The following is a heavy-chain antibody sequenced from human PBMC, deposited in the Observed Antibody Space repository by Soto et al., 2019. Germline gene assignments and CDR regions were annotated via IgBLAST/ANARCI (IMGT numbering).Heavy chain of an antibody. CDR2: ISSGSSTI. D-gene: IGHD6-19*01. J-gene: IGHJ4*02. V-gene: IGHV3-48*01. Sequence: EVQLVESGGGLVQPGGSLRLSCAASVFTFSSYSMNWVRQAPGKGLEWVSYISSGSSTIYYADSVKGRFTISRDNAKNSLYLQMNSLRAEDTAVYYCARVYGIPGACSFDFWGQGTLVTVSS. CDR3: ARVYGIPGACSFDF. CDR1: VFTFSSYS.